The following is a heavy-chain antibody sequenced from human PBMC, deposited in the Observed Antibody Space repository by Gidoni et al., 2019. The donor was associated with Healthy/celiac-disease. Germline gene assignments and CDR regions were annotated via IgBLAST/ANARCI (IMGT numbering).Heavy chain of an antibody. J-gene: IGHJ6*03. Sequence: QLQLQESGPGLVKPSETLSLTGTVSGGSISSYYWSWIRQPPGKGLEWIGYIYYSGSTNYNPTLKSRVTISVDTSKNQCSLKLSSVTAADTAVYYCARAYHPDYYYYMDVWGKGTTVTVSS. V-gene: IGHV4-59*01. CDR2: IYYSGST. CDR3: ARAYHPDYYYYMDV. CDR1: GGSISSYY. D-gene: IGHD2-2*01.